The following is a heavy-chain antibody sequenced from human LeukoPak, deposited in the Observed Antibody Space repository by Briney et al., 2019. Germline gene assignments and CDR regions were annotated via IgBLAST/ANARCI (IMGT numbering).Heavy chain of an antibody. Sequence: GGSLRLSCAASGFTFSSYGMHWVRQAPGKGLEWVAVISYDGSNKYYADSVKGRFTISRDNSKNTLYLQMNSLRAEDTAVYYCAKDTYYYDSSGYYYFDYWGQGTLVTVSS. D-gene: IGHD3-22*01. CDR2: ISYDGSNK. V-gene: IGHV3-30*18. CDR1: GFTFSSYG. CDR3: AKDTYYYDSSGYYYFDY. J-gene: IGHJ4*02.